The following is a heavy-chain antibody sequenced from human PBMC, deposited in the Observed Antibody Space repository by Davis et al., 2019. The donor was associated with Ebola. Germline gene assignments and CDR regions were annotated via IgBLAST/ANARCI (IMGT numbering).Heavy chain of an antibody. CDR3: ARESGGGIDY. CDR1: GFTFSSYA. J-gene: IGHJ4*02. Sequence: GESLKISCAASGFTFSSYAMHWVRQAPGKGLEWVAVISYDGSNKYYADSVKGRFTISRDNSKNTLYLQMNSLKIEDTAVYYCARESGGGIDYWGQGTLVTVSS. V-gene: IGHV3-30-3*01. D-gene: IGHD1-26*01. CDR2: ISYDGSNK.